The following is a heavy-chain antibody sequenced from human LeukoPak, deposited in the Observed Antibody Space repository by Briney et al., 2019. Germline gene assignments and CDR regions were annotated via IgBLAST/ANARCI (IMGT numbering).Heavy chain of an antibody. Sequence: QSGGSLRLSCAASGFTFSSYGMHWVRQAPGKELEWVAVISYDGSNKYYADSVKGRFTISRDNSKNTLYLQMNSLRAEDTAVYYCAREPSSSELVWGQGTLVTVSS. J-gene: IGHJ4*02. V-gene: IGHV3-30*19. D-gene: IGHD6-13*01. CDR2: ISYDGSNK. CDR3: AREPSSSELV. CDR1: GFTFSSYG.